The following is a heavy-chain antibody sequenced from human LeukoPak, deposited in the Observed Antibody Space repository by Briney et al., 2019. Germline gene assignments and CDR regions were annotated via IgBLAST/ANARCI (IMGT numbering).Heavy chain of an antibody. J-gene: IGHJ4*02. CDR2: ISYDGSNK. V-gene: IGHV3-30*18. Sequence: GRSLRLSCAASGFTFSSYGMHWVRQAPDKGLEWVAVISYDGSNKYYADSVKGRFTISRDNSKNTLYLQMNSLRAEDTAVYYCAKDEASNFDYWGQGTLVTVSS. CDR1: GFTFSSYG. CDR3: AKDEASNFDY. D-gene: IGHD2-2*01.